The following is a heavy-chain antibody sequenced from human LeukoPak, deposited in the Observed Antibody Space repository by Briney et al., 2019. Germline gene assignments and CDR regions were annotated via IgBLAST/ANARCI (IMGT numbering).Heavy chain of an antibody. V-gene: IGHV4-61*01. CDR1: GVSINTCCYY. Sequence: PSETLSLTCAVSGVSINTCCYYWTWIRQPPGKGLEWIGYKYYSGSTRYNSSLRSRLSLSLDTSNNQFSLELSSVTAADTAVYYCARGRSFGFDFDSWGQGTLVIVSS. D-gene: IGHD3-3*02. CDR2: KYYSGST. CDR3: ARGRSFGFDFDS. J-gene: IGHJ4*02.